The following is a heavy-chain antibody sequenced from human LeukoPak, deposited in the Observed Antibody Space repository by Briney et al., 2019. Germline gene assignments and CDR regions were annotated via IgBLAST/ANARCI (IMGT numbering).Heavy chain of an antibody. Sequence: PSETLSLTCDVYGGSFSGYYWTWIRQPPGKGLEWLGEFTLVETTNYNPSLKSRVTVSVDTSRNQFSLTLTSVTATDTAVYFCARGNRRLGYYGSGSRLPYDSWGQGTLVTVSS. CDR2: FTLVETT. V-gene: IGHV4-34*01. CDR3: ARGNRRLGYYGSGSRLPYDS. J-gene: IGHJ5*02. D-gene: IGHD3-10*01. CDR1: GGSFSGYY.